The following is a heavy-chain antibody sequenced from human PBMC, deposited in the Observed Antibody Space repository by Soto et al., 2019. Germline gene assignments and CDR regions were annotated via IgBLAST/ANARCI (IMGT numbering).Heavy chain of an antibody. CDR2: IYHSGST. D-gene: IGHD2-15*01. V-gene: IGHV4-30-2*01. J-gene: IGHJ3*02. CDR3: ARGWSSTDAFDI. CDR1: GGSISSGGYS. Sequence: SETLSLTCAVSGGSISSGGYSWSWIRQPPGKGLEWIGYIYHSGSTYYNPSLKSRVTISVDRSKNQFSLKLSSVTAADTAVYYCARGWSSTDAFDIWGQGTMVTVSS.